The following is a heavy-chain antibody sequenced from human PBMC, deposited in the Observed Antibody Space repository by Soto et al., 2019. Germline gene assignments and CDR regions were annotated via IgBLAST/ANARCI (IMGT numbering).Heavy chain of an antibody. V-gene: IGHV3-48*01. J-gene: IGHJ4*01. D-gene: IGHD3-16*01. Sequence: EVQLVESGGGLVQPGGSLRLSCAASGFTFSSYSMNWVRQAPGKGLEWVSYISSSSSTIYYADSVKGRFTISRDNAKNALDLQRNSLRAEDTAVYYCARSVGRLNYEDYLGQGTLVTVSS. CDR2: ISSSSSTI. CDR1: GFTFSSYS. CDR3: ARSVGRLNYEDY.